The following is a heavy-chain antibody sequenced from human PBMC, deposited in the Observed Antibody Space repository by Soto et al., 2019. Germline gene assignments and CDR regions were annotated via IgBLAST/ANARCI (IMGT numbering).Heavy chain of an antibody. V-gene: IGHV3-33*01. CDR2: IWYDGSNK. CDR3: ATDSGYSYGYVY. Sequence: HPGGSLRLSCAASGFTFSSYGMHWVRQAPGKGLEWVAVIWYDGSNKYYADSVKGRFTISRDNSKNTLYLQMNSLRAEDTAVYYCATDSGYSYGYVYWGQGTLVTVSS. CDR1: GFTFSSYG. D-gene: IGHD5-18*01. J-gene: IGHJ4*02.